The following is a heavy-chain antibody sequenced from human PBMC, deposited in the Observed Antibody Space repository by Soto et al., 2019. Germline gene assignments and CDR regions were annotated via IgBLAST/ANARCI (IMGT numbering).Heavy chain of an antibody. CDR3: AKDRSSNYFDY. CDR2: ISYDGSNK. D-gene: IGHD6-19*01. J-gene: IGHJ4*02. Sequence: GGSLRLSCAASGFTFSSYGMHWVRQAPGKGLEWVAVISYDGSNKYYADSVRGRFSISRDNSKNTLYLQMNSLRAEDTAVFYCAKDRSSNYFDYWGQGTLVTVSS. V-gene: IGHV3-30*18. CDR1: GFTFSSYG.